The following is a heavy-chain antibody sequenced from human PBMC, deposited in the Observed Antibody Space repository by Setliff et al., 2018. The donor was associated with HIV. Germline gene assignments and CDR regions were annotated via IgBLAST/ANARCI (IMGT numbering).Heavy chain of an antibody. Sequence: ASVKVSCKASGGSVNTYGIHWVRQAPGQGLEWMGGIIPIASVPNYSQKFQDRLTITADESTTTVYMDMSSLRSEDTAQYYCARGPLYGYDRGYFDYWGQGTQVTVSS. CDR1: GGSVNTYG. CDR2: IIPIASVP. V-gene: IGHV1-69*10. J-gene: IGHJ4*02. CDR3: ARGPLYGYDRGYFDY. D-gene: IGHD5-12*01.